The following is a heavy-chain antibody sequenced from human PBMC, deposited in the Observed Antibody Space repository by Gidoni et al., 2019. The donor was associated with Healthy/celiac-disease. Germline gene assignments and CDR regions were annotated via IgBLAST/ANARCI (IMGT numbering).Heavy chain of an antibody. Sequence: QVQLVESGGGVVQPGRSLRLSCAASGFPFRSYAMHWVRQAPGKGLEWVAVISYDGSNKYYADSVKGRFTISRDNSKNTLYLQMNSLRAEDTAVYYCARARTYSSSSSYYGMDVWGQGTTVTVSS. D-gene: IGHD6-6*01. CDR3: ARARTYSSSSSYYGMDV. V-gene: IGHV3-30-3*01. CDR2: ISYDGSNK. J-gene: IGHJ6*02. CDR1: GFPFRSYA.